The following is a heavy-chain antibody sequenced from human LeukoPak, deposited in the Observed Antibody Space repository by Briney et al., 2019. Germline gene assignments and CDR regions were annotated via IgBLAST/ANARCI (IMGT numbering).Heavy chain of an antibody. CDR2: IYHSGST. V-gene: IGHV4-4*02. J-gene: IGHJ6*03. CDR1: GGSISSSNW. Sequence: SGTLSLTCAVSGGSISSSNWWSWVRQPPGKGLEWIGSIYHSGSTYYNPSLKSRVTISVDTSKNQFSLKLNSVTAADTAVYYCARGVRPSWHHYFYIDVWGKGTTVTISS. CDR3: ARGVRPSWHHYFYIDV.